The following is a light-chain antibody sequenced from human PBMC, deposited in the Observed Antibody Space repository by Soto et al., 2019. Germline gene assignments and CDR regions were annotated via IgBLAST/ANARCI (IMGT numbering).Light chain of an antibody. V-gene: IGKV1-33*01. CDR3: QHYGGMWA. Sequence: DIQMTQSPSSLSASVGDTVTITCRASQDISNYLNWYQQKPGKAPKLLIYDASTLESGVPSRFSGSGSGTEFTLTISSLQPDDFTTYYCQHYGGMWAFGQGTKVDIK. CDR1: QDISNY. CDR2: DAS. J-gene: IGKJ1*01.